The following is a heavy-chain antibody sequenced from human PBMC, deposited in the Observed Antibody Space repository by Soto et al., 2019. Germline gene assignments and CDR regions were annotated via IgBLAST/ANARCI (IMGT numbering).Heavy chain of an antibody. D-gene: IGHD6-13*01. J-gene: IGHJ5*02. CDR2: ISGSGGST. CDR1: GFTFSSYA. CDR3: AKDPYSSSWYWFDP. Sequence: PGGSLRLSCAASGFTFSSYAMSWVRQAPGKGLEWVSAISGSGGSTYYADSVKGRFTISRDSSKNTLYLQMNSLRAEDTAVYYCAKDPYSSSWYWFDPWGQGTLVTVSS. V-gene: IGHV3-23*01.